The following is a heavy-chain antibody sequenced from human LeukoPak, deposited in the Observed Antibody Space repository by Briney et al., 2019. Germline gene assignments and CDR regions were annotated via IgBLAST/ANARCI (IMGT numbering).Heavy chain of an antibody. CDR3: ARVIAFEYSYDY. CDR1: GYTFTGYY. Sequence: ASVKVSCKASGYTFTGYYMHWVRQAPGQGLEWMGWINPNSGGTNYAQKFQGRVTMTRDTSVSTAYMELSRLRSDDTAVYYCARVIAFEYSYDYWGQGTLVTVSS. D-gene: IGHD2-21*01. CDR2: INPNSGGT. V-gene: IGHV1-2*02. J-gene: IGHJ4*02.